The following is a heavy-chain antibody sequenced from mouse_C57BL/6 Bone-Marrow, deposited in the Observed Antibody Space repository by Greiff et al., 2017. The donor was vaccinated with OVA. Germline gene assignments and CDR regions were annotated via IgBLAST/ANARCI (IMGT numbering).Heavy chain of an antibody. CDR2: IRSKSNNYAT. CDR3: VRQVVTDFDY. V-gene: IGHV10-1*01. J-gene: IGHJ2*01. CDR1: GFSFNTYA. D-gene: IGHD2-2*01. Sequence: EVKLMESGGGLVQPKGSLKLSCAASGFSFNTYAMTWVRQAPGKGLEWVARIRSKSNNYATYYADSVKDRFTISRDDSESMLYLQMNNLKAEDTAMYYGVRQVVTDFDYWGQGTTLTVSS.